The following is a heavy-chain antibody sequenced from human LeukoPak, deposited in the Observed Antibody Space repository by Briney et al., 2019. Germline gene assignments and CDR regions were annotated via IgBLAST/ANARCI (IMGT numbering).Heavy chain of an antibody. J-gene: IGHJ4*02. CDR2: INLYYGNT. D-gene: IGHD3-22*01. Sequence: ASVKVSCKASGYTFTSYGLNWVRQAPGQGLEWMGWINLYYGNTDYAQKFQGRVTMTTDTSATTVYMELRGLRSDDTAVYYCAREDYYDSSGYLDYWGQGTLVTVSS. V-gene: IGHV1-18*01. CDR1: GYTFTSYG. CDR3: AREDYYDSSGYLDY.